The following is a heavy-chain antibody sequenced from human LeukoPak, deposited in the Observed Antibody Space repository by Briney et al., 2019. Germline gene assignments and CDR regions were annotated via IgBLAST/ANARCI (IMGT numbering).Heavy chain of an antibody. V-gene: IGHV3-23*01. J-gene: IGHJ6*02. Sequence: GGSLRLSCAVSGFSIRYFGMSWVRQPPGKGLEWVSYVTASGGGSYYADSVKGRFTISRDNSKDTLYLQMNSLRVEDTAVYYCARDDPYDFLMDVWGQGTTVTVSS. CDR2: VTASGGGS. CDR3: ARDDPYDFLMDV. CDR1: GFSIRYFG. D-gene: IGHD3/OR15-3a*01.